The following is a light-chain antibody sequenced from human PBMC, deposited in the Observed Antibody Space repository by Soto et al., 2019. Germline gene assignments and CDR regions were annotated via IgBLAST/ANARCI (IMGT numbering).Light chain of an antibody. CDR1: QSLVHSDGVTY. J-gene: IGKJ2*01. Sequence: VVMTQSPLSLPVTLGQPASISCRSSQSLVHSDGVTYLNWFQQRPGQSPRRLIYKVSNRDSGGPGRLHGSGSGTYFNAGIRRGDAGDVGGYYCLQTTHSLYSFGQGTKLEIK. V-gene: IGKV2-30*02. CDR2: KVS. CDR3: LQTTHSLYS.